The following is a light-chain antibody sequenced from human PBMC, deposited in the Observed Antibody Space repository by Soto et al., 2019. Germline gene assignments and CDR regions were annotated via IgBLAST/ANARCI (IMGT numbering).Light chain of an antibody. CDR2: EVS. CDR1: GNDVGGYNY. CDR3: SSYTTTTTVV. Sequence: QSALTQPRSVSGSPGQSVTISCTGTGNDVGGYNYVSWYQQHPGKAPKLMIFEVSHRPSGVSNRFSGSKSGNTASLTISGLQAEDEADYYCSSYTTTTTVVFGGGTKVTVL. V-gene: IGLV2-14*01. J-gene: IGLJ2*01.